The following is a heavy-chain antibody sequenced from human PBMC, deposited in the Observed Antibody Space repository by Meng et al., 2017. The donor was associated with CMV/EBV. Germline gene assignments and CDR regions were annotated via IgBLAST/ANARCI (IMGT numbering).Heavy chain of an antibody. J-gene: IGHJ4*02. D-gene: IGHD5-18*01. CDR2: INHSGST. Sequence: GSLRLSCAVHGGSFSGYYWSWIRQPPGKGLEWIGEINHSGSTNYNPSLKSRVTISVDTSKNQFSLKLSSVTAADTAVYYCARAGIQLWRHFNYWGQGTLVTVSS. V-gene: IGHV4-34*01. CDR1: GGSFSGYY. CDR3: ARAGIQLWRHFNY.